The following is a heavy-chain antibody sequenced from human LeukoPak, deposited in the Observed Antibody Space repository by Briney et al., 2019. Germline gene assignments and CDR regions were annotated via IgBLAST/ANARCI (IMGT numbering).Heavy chain of an antibody. CDR1: GYSISSGYY. D-gene: IGHD6-13*01. Sequence: SETLSLTCTVSGYSISSGYYWGWIRQPPGKGLEWIGSIYHSGSTYYNPSLKSRVTISVDTSKNQFSLKLSSVTAADTAVYYCARLRRSSRGPWVFDPWGQGTLVTVSS. CDR2: IYHSGST. V-gene: IGHV4-38-2*02. J-gene: IGHJ5*02. CDR3: ARLRRSSRGPWVFDP.